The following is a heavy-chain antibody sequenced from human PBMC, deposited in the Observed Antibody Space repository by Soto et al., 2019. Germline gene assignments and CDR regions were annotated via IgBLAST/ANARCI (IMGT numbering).Heavy chain of an antibody. CDR1: GFTVSSYA. CDR3: AKPPPLRYCSSTSCRLPAHPGYNWFDP. V-gene: IGHV3-23*01. CDR2: ISGSGGST. D-gene: IGHD2-2*01. J-gene: IGHJ5*02. Sequence: PGGSLRISCAASGFTVSSYAMSWVRQAPGKGLEWVSAISGSGGSTYYADSVKGRFTISRDNSKNTLYLQMNSLRAEDTAVYYCAKPPPLRYCSSTSCRLPAHPGYNWFDPWGQGTLVTVSS.